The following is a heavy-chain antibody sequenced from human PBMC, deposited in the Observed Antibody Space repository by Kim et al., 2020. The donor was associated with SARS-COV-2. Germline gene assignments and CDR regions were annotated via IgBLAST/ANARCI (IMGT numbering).Heavy chain of an antibody. J-gene: IGHJ4*02. CDR1: GFTFSTFA. CDR2: LSYDGSTK. D-gene: IGHD6-13*01. CDR3: VRSYSSSWHNFDY. V-gene: IGHV3-30*04. Sequence: GGSLRLSCAASGFTFSTFAMHWVRQAPGKGLEWVTVLSYDGSTKTYADSVKGRFTVSRDNSKNTLDLQMNSLSAEDTAMYYCVRSYSSSWHNFDYWGQGTLLTGPS.